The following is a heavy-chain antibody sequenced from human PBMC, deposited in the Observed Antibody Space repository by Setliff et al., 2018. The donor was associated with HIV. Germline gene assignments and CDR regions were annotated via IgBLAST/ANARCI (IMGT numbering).Heavy chain of an antibody. CDR2: IFPGDSDT. V-gene: IGHV5-51*01. J-gene: IGHJ3*01. D-gene: IGHD3-10*01. CDR1: GDKSMTYW. Sequence: GESLKISCQASGDKSMTYWIGWVRQMPGKGLEWMGIIFPGDSDTKYSPSFEGQVTISADKSINTAYLQWTSLRASDTAMYYCAKHMVRGAITGEAFDVWGQGTMVTVSS. CDR3: AKHMVRGAITGEAFDV.